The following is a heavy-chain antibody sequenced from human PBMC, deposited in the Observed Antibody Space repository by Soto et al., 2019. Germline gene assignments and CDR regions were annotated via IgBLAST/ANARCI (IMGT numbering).Heavy chain of an antibody. J-gene: IGHJ4*02. V-gene: IGHV1-3*01. CDR1: GYTFTSYA. D-gene: IGHD5-12*01. CDR3: ARAFSGYDPDFDY. CDR2: INAGNGNT. Sequence: QVQLVQSGAEVKKPGASVKVSCKASGYTFTSYAMHWVRQAPGQRLEWMGWINAGNGNTKYSQKFQGRVTITRDTSASTAYKGANSLRSEDTAVYYCARAFSGYDPDFDYWGQGTLVTVSS.